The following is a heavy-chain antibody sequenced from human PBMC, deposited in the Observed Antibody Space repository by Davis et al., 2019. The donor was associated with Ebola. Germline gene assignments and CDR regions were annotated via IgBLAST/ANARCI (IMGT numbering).Heavy chain of an antibody. CDR3: ARGRNWFDP. Sequence: GGSLRLSCAASGFTFSSYSMNWVRQAPGKGLEWVSSISSSSTYIYYADSVKCRFTISRDNAKNSLYLQMNSLRDEDTAVYYCARGRNWFDPWGQGTLVTVSS. J-gene: IGHJ5*02. V-gene: IGHV3-21*01. CDR1: GFTFSSYS. CDR2: ISSSSTYI.